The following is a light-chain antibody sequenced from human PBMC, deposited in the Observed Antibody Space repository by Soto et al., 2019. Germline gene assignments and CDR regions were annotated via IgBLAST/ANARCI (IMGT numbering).Light chain of an antibody. Sequence: QSALTQPASVSGSPGQSITISCTGTSSDVGGYNFVSWYQQQPGKAPKLMIYDVTNRPSGVSNRFSGSKSGNTASLSISGLQAEDEAEYYCSSYTSGSTIFGGGTKLTVL. J-gene: IGLJ2*01. V-gene: IGLV2-14*01. CDR1: SSDVGGYNF. CDR2: DVT. CDR3: SSYTSGSTI.